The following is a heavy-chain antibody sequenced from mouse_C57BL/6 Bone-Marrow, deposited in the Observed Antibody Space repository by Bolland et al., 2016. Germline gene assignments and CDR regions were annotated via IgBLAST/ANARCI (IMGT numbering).Heavy chain of an antibody. Sequence: PNNGGTSYNQKFKGKATLTVDKSSSTAYMELRSLTSEDSAVYYCARLDYDYDYAMDYWGQGTS. D-gene: IGHD2-4*01. V-gene: IGHV1-26*01. CDR3: ARLDYDYDYAMDY. CDR2: PNNGGT. J-gene: IGHJ4*01.